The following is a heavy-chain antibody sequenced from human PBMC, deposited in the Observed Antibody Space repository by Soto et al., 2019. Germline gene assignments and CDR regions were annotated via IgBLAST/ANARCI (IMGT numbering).Heavy chain of an antibody. CDR2: ISYDGSNK. CDR3: AKDLGWVAVADSDGMDV. V-gene: IGHV3-30*18. Sequence: PGGSLRLSCAASGFTFSSYGMHWVRQAPGRGLEWVAVISYDGSNKYYADSVKGRFTISRDNSKNTLYLQMNSLRAEDTAVYYCAKDLGWVAVADSDGMDVWGQGTTVTVSS. D-gene: IGHD6-19*01. J-gene: IGHJ6*02. CDR1: GFTFSSYG.